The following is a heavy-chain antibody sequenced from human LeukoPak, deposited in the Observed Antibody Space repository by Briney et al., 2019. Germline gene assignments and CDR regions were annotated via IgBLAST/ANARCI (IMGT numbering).Heavy chain of an antibody. J-gene: IGHJ4*02. D-gene: IGHD6-13*01. CDR2: ISGSGGST. Sequence: QPGGSPRLSCAASGFTFSSYAMSWVRQAPGKGLEWVSAISGSGGSTYYADSVKGRFTISRDNSKNTLYLQMNSLRAEDTAVYYCAKSRSGIAAAGTNYWGQGTLVTVSS. CDR3: AKSRSGIAAAGTNY. V-gene: IGHV3-23*01. CDR1: GFTFSSYA.